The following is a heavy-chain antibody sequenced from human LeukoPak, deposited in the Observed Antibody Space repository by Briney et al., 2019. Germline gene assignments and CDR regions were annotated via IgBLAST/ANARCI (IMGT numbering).Heavy chain of an antibody. CDR3: ARRSADAFDI. Sequence: SETLSLTCTVSGGSISSSSYYWGWIRQPPGKGLEWIGSIYYSGSTYYNPSLKSRVTISVDTSKNQFSLKLSSVTAAGTAVYYCARRSADAFDIWGQGTMVTVSS. V-gene: IGHV4-39*01. CDR2: IYYSGST. CDR1: GGSISSSSYY. J-gene: IGHJ3*02.